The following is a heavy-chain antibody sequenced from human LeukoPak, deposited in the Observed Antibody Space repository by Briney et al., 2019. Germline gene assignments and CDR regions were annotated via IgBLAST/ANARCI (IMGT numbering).Heavy chain of an antibody. V-gene: IGHV1-18*01. CDR1: GYTFTSYG. Sequence: ASVKVSCRASGYTFTSYGISWVRQAPGQGLEWMGWISAYNGNTNYAQKLQGSVTITTDTSTSTAYMELRSLRSDDPAVYYCARCLDDYGGNGAGYYYYYMDVWGKGTTVTVSS. D-gene: IGHD4-23*01. J-gene: IGHJ6*03. CDR2: ISAYNGNT. CDR3: ARCLDDYGGNGAGYYYYYMDV.